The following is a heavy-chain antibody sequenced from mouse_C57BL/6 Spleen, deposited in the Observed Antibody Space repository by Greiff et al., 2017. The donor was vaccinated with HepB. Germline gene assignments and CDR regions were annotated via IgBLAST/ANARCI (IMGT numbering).Heavy chain of an antibody. CDR3: ARPRNGGYPAWSAY. Sequence: DVMLVESGGGLVKPGGSLKLSCAASGFTFSDYGMHWVRQAPEKGLEWVAYISSGSSTIYYADTVKGRFTISIDNAKNTLFLQMTSLRSEDTAMYYCARPRNGGYPAWSAYWGQGTLVTVSA. CDR1: GFTFSDYG. J-gene: IGHJ3*01. CDR2: ISSGSSTI. V-gene: IGHV5-17*01. D-gene: IGHD2-3*01.